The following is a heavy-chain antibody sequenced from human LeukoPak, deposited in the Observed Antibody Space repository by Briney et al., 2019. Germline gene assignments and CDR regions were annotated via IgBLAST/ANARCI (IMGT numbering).Heavy chain of an antibody. CDR3: VTDANRILGARGTGY. J-gene: IGHJ4*02. CDR2: IKNKHEHQAT. CDR1: GFDFGGAY. Sequence: GGSLRLSCAASGFDFGGAYMNWVRQAPGKGLEWVGLIKNKHEHQATDYAAPVRERFIITRDDSSSTLFLQMNSLKTEDTAVYYCVTDANRILGARGTGYWGQGILVTVSS. V-gene: IGHV3-15*07. D-gene: IGHD1-26*01.